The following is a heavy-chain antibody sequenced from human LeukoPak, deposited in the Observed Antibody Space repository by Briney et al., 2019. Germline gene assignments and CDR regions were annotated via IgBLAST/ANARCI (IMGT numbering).Heavy chain of an antibody. CDR3: AKPRGEEWLVGLYDAFDI. V-gene: IGHV3-23*01. D-gene: IGHD6-19*01. Sequence: PGGSLRLSCAASGFTFSSYAMSWVRQAPGKGLEWVSVISGSDGSTYFADSVKGRFTISRDNSKNTPYLQMNSLRAEDTAVFYCAKPRGEEWLVGLYDAFDIWGQGTMVTVSS. CDR2: ISGSDGST. CDR1: GFTFSSYA. J-gene: IGHJ3*02.